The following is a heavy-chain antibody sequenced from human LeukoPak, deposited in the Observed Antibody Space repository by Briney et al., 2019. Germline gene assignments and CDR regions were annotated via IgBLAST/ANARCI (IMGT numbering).Heavy chain of an antibody. J-gene: IGHJ4*02. CDR1: GFTFSIYA. V-gene: IGHV3-23*01. CDR2: ISVSAGST. Sequence: GGSLRLSCAASGFTFSIYAMSWVRQAPGEGLQWASAISVSAGSTYYADSVKGRFTISRDNSKNTLYLQMNSLRAEDTAVYYCAKVEPFCGGDCYSGFNYWGQGTLVTVSS. D-gene: IGHD2-21*02. CDR3: AKVEPFCGGDCYSGFNY.